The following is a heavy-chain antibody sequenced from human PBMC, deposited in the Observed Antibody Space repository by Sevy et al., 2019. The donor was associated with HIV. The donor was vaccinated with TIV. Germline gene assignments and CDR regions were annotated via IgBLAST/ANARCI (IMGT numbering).Heavy chain of an antibody. CDR2: ISSSSKYI. Sequence: GGSLRLSCAASGFIFSSYSINWVRQAPGKGLEWVSSISSSSKYIYYADSVKGRFIISRDNAKNSLFLQMNSLRAEDTAVYYCARDPAIAAAVTFDYWGQGTLVTVSS. CDR1: GFIFSSYS. CDR3: ARDPAIAAAVTFDY. V-gene: IGHV3-21*01. D-gene: IGHD6-13*01. J-gene: IGHJ4*02.